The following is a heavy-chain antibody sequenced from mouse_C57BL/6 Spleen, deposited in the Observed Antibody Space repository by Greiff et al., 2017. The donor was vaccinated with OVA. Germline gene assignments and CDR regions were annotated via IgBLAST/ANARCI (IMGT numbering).Heavy chain of an antibody. V-gene: IGHV1-59*01. D-gene: IGHD2-4*01. J-gene: IGHJ3*01. CDR1: GYTFTSYW. Sequence: QVQLKQPGAELVRPGTSVKLSCKASGYTFTSYWMHWVKQRPGQGLEWIGVIDPSDSYTNYNQKFKGKATLTVDTSSSTAYMQLSSLTSEDSAVYYCANYEGFAYWGQGTLVTVSA. CDR3: ANYEGFAY. CDR2: IDPSDSYT.